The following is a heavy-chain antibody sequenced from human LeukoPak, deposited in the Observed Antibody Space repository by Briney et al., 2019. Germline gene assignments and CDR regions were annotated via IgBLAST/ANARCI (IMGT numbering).Heavy chain of an antibody. Sequence: GGSLRLSCAASGFTFSDHYIDWVRQAPGKGLEWIGRSRNKANSYTTEYAASVKGRFTISRDDSKNSAYLQMNSLKTEDTAVYYCARAWPTYFDYWGQGTLLTVSS. D-gene: IGHD1-26*01. CDR3: ARAWPTYFDY. J-gene: IGHJ4*02. CDR2: SRNKANSYTT. CDR1: GFTFSDHY. V-gene: IGHV3-72*01.